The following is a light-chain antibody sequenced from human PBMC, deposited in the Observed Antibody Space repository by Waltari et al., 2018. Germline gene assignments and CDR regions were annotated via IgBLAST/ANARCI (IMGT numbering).Light chain of an antibody. CDR1: SSDVISDNP. J-gene: IGLJ3*02. CDR2: EFD. Sequence: HSALTQPASVSGSPGQSITISCTATSSDVISDNPVSWYQQHPGKAPKVMIYEFDNRPSGVSNRFSGSRSGNTASLTISGLQAEDEAEYYCSSYTSSSTWVFGGGTRLTVL. V-gene: IGLV2-14*01. CDR3: SSYTSSSTWV.